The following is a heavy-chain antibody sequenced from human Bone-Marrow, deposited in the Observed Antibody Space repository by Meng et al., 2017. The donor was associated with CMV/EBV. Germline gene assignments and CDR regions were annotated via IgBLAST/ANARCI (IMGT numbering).Heavy chain of an antibody. CDR1: GFTFNYYG. J-gene: IGHJ3*02. Sequence: GGSLRLSCAASGFTFNYYGVHWVRQAPGKGLEWVAFIRYDGSKKYYADSVKGRFTISRDNSKNTVYLQMNSLRAEDTAAYYCAKEAPYNWNTFDIWGQGTMVTVSS. D-gene: IGHD1/OR15-1a*01. V-gene: IGHV3-30*02. CDR3: AKEAPYNWNTFDI. CDR2: IRYDGSKK.